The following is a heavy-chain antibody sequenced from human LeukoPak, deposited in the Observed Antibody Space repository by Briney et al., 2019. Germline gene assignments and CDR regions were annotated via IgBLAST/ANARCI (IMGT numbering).Heavy chain of an antibody. CDR3: ARAQQLYYFDY. CDR1: GGSFSGYY. CDR2: INHSEST. Sequence: SETLSLTCAVYGGSFSGYYWSWIRQPPGKGLEWIGEINHSESTNYNPSLKSRVTISVDTSKSQFFLKLSSVTAADTAVYYCARAQQLYYFDYWGQGTLVTVSS. D-gene: IGHD6-13*01. V-gene: IGHV4-34*01. J-gene: IGHJ4*02.